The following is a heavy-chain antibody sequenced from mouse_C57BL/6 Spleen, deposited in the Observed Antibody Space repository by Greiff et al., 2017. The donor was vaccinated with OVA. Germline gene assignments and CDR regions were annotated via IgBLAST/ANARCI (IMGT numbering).Heavy chain of an antibody. CDR3: ARLLDSNYWGYYAMDY. J-gene: IGHJ4*01. Sequence: EVKLVESGAELVKPGASVKLSCTASGFNIKDYYMHWVKQRTEQGLEWIGRIDPEDGETKYAPKFQGKATITADTSSNTAYLQLSSLTSEDTAVYYCARLLDSNYWGYYAMDYWGQGTSVTVSS. CDR2: IDPEDGET. CDR1: GFNIKDYY. D-gene: IGHD2-5*01. V-gene: IGHV14-2*01.